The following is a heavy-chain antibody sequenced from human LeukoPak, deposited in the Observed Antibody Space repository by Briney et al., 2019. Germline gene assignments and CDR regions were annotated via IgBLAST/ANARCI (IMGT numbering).Heavy chain of an antibody. J-gene: IGHJ5*02. CDR1: GYTFASND. Sequence: ASVKVSCKASGYTFASNDINWVRQAAGQGLEWMGWMNPHSGNAGYAQKFQGRVTVTRDTSISTAYMELSSLTSDDTAVYYCARIPQRVPHNWFDPWGQGTLVTVSS. V-gene: IGHV1-8*01. D-gene: IGHD1-1*01. CDR3: ARIPQRVPHNWFDP. CDR2: MNPHSGNA.